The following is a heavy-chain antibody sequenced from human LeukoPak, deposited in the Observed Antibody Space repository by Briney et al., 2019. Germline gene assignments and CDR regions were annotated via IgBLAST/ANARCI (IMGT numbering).Heavy chain of an antibody. D-gene: IGHD3-10*01. CDR2: INAGNGNT. J-gene: IGHJ6*02. CDR3: AREGFGEFYYYYGMDV. CDR1: GYTFNSFF. Sequence: GASVKVSCKASGYTFNSFFIHWVRRAPGQGLEWMGWINAGNGNTKYSQKFQGRVTITRDTSASTAYMELSSPRSEDTAVYYCAREGFGEFYYYYGMDVWGQGTTVTVSS. V-gene: IGHV1-3*01.